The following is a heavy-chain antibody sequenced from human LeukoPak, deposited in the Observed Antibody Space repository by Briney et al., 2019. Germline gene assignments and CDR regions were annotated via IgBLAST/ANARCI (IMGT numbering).Heavy chain of an antibody. D-gene: IGHD4-17*01. V-gene: IGHV1-69*01. CDR2: IIPIFGTA. CDR1: GGTFSKDA. CDR3: ARGNYGDFGRMGNWFDP. Sequence: VASVKVSCKASGGTFSKDAISWVRQAPGQGLEWMGGIIPIFGTANYAQKFQGRVTITADESTTTAYMELSSLRSEDTAVYYCARGNYGDFGRMGNWFDPWGQGTLVTVSS. J-gene: IGHJ5*02.